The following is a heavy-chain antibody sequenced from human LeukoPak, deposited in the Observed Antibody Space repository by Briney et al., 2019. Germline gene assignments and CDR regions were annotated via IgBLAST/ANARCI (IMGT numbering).Heavy chain of an antibody. CDR3: ARDDKGVAKAFDI. CDR1: GFTFSSYN. J-gene: IGHJ3*02. Sequence: GGSLRLSCAASGFTFSSYNINWVRQAPGKGLEWVSSISSSSSYIYYADSLKGRFTISRDNAKNSLYLQMNSLRAEDTAVYYCARDDKGVAKAFDIWGQGTMVTVSS. V-gene: IGHV3-21*01. CDR2: ISSSSSYI. D-gene: IGHD2-15*01.